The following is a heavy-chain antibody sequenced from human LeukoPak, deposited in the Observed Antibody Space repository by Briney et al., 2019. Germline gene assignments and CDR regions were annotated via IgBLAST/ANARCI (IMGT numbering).Heavy chain of an antibody. J-gene: IGHJ4*02. CDR1: GFIFTNYW. Sequence: GGSLRLSCAASGFIFTNYWMNWVRQTPGKGLEWVANIKQDGSAEYYVDSVRGRFTISRDNAQNSFYLQMNSLRVEDTAVYYCARDVGASGSLDYWGQGTLSPSP. CDR3: ARDVGASGSLDY. CDR2: IKQDGSAE. D-gene: IGHD3-10*01. V-gene: IGHV3-7*03.